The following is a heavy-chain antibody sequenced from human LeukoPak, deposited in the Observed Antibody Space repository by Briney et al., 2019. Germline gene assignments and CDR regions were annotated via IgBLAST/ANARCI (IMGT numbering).Heavy chain of an antibody. CDR3: ARAGYSYGTDY. V-gene: IGHV4-59*01. CDR2: IYYSGST. D-gene: IGHD5-18*01. CDR1: GGSISSYS. Sequence: SETLSLTCTVSGGSISSYSWSWIRQPPGKGLEWIGYIYYSGSTNYNPSLKSRVTISIDTSKNQFSLKLSSVTAADTAVYYCARAGYSYGTDYWGQGTLVTVSS. J-gene: IGHJ4*02.